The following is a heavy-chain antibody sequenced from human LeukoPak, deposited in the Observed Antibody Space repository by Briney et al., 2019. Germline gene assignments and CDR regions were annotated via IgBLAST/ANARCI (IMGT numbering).Heavy chain of an antibody. J-gene: IGHJ4*02. CDR3: ARVRYSSGWSFDY. CDR2: ISSSSSYT. D-gene: IGHD6-19*01. Sequence: PGESLRLSCAASGFTFSDYYMSWIRQAPGKGLEWVSYISSSSSYTNYADSVKGRFTISRDNAKNSLYLQMNSLRAEDTAVYYCARVRYSSGWSFDYWGQGTLVTVSS. CDR1: GFTFSDYY. V-gene: IGHV3-11*05.